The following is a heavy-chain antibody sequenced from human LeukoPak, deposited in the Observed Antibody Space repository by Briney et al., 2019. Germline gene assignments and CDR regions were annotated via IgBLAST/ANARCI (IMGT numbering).Heavy chain of an antibody. J-gene: IGHJ4*02. V-gene: IGHV3-33*01. CDR1: GFTFSSYG. CDR2: IWYDGSNK. Sequence: PGGSLRLSCAASGFTFSSYGMHWVRQAPGKGLEWVAVIWYDGSNKYYADSVKGRFTISRDNSKNTLYLQMNSLRAEDTAVYYCARDVLRFLEWLHPPDYWGQGTLVTVSS. D-gene: IGHD3-3*01. CDR3: ARDVLRFLEWLHPPDY.